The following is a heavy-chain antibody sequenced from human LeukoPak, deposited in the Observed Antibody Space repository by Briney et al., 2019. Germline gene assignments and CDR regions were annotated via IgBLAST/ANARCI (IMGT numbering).Heavy chain of an antibody. D-gene: IGHD3-9*01. V-gene: IGHV4-39*07. CDR2: IYYSGST. J-gene: IGHJ4*02. Sequence: SETLSLTCTVSGYSISSSSYYWGWIRQPPGKGLEWIGSIYYSGSTYYNPSLKSRVTISVDTSKNQFSLKLSSVTAADTAVYYCARVYYDILTGYSFDYWGQGTLVTVSS. CDR1: GYSISSSSYY. CDR3: ARVYYDILTGYSFDY.